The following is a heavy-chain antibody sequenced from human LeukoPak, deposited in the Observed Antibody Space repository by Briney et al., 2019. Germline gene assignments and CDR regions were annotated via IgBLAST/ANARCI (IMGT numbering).Heavy chain of an antibody. CDR3: ATYSSLNAREFQY. J-gene: IGHJ1*01. CDR2: IKTDGSEK. V-gene: IGHV3-7*01. D-gene: IGHD3-22*01. Sequence: LGGSLRLSCEGSGFTFSNYWMSWVRQAPGKGLEWVANIKTDGSEKYYVDSVKGRFTISRDNAKNSLYLQMNSLRAEDTAVYYCATYSSLNAREFQYWGQGTLVTVSS. CDR1: GFTFSNYW.